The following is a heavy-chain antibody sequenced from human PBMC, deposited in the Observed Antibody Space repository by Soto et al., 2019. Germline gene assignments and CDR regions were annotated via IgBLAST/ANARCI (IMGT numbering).Heavy chain of an antibody. V-gene: IGHV3-33*01. CDR3: ARDHSGYYLDY. CDR1: GFTFRNYG. CDR2: IWYDGSNK. J-gene: IGHJ4*02. Sequence: QVQLVESGGGVVQPGRSLRLSCAASGFTFRNYGLHWVRQTPGKGLEWVAVIWYDGSNKYYGDSVKGRFAISRDDSRNTLDLQMNSLRAEDTAVYYCARDHSGYYLDYWGQGTLVTVSS. D-gene: IGHD5-12*01.